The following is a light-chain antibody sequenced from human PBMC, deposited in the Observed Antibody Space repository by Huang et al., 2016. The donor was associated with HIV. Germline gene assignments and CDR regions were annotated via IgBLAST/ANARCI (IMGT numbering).Light chain of an antibody. Sequence: EIVMTQSPATLSVSPGERATLFCRASQSVNNNLAWYQKKHGQAPRLLMYGASTRATGISAMFSGSASVTEFTLTISRLQSEDFALYYCQQYNSRYTFGQGTKVEIK. CDR2: GAS. CDR1: QSVNNN. J-gene: IGKJ2*01. CDR3: QQYNSRYT. V-gene: IGKV3-15*01.